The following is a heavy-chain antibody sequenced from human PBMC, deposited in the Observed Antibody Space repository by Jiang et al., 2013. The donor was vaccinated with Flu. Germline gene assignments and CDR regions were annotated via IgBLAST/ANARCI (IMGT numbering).Heavy chain of an antibody. V-gene: IGHV5-10-1*01. J-gene: IGHJ2*01. Sequence: YWIGWVRQMPGKGLEWMGRIDPSDSYTNYSPSFQGHVTISADKSISTAYLQWSSLKASDTAMYYCARHPWGRRLDWYFDLWGRGTLVTVSS. CDR1: YW. CDR2: IDPSDSYT. CDR3: ARHPWGRRLDWYFDL. D-gene: IGHD7-27*01.